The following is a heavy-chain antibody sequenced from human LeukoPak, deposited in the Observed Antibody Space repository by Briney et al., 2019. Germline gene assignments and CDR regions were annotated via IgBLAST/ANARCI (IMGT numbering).Heavy chain of an antibody. V-gene: IGHV3-48*01. Sequence: GGSLRLSCAASGFSFSSYSMNWVRQAPGKGLEWVSYITSSSSTMYYADAVKGRFAISRDNAKNSLYLQMNSLRAEDTAIYYCARKSGSSGYPFDYWGQGTLVTVSS. CDR1: GFSFSSYS. D-gene: IGHD3-22*01. CDR2: ITSSSSTM. J-gene: IGHJ4*02. CDR3: ARKSGSSGYPFDY.